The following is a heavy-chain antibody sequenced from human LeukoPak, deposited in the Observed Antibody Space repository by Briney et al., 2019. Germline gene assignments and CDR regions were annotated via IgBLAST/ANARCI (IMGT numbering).Heavy chain of an antibody. CDR3: ARHRIAPADDAFDI. CDR2: IYYSGST. Sequence: KASETLSLTCAVYGGSFSSYYWGWIRQPPGKGLEWIGSIYYSGSTYYNPSLNSRVTISVDTSKNQFSLKLSSVTAADTAVFYCARHRIAPADDAFDIWGQGTMVPVSS. CDR1: GGSFSSYY. V-gene: IGHV4-39*01. J-gene: IGHJ3*02. D-gene: IGHD6-13*01.